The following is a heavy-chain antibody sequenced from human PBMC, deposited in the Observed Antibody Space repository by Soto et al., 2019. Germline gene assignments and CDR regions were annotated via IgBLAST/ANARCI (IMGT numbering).Heavy chain of an antibody. Sequence: EVQLVESGGGLVQPGGSLRLSCAASGFTVSSNYMSWVRQAPGKGLEWVAVIYSGGSRYYADAVKGRFTISRDNSKNTLYLQMNSLRAEDTTVYYCARGLSGYDWGGHYFDYWGQGTLVTVSS. CDR2: IYSGGSR. CDR1: GFTVSSNY. D-gene: IGHD5-12*01. J-gene: IGHJ4*02. V-gene: IGHV3-66*01. CDR3: ARGLSGYDWGGHYFDY.